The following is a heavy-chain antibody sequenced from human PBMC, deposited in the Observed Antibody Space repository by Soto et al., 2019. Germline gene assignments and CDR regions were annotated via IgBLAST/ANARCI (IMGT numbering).Heavy chain of an antibody. D-gene: IGHD6-6*01. V-gene: IGHV3-64*01. CDR3: ARRARPDFYYMDV. CDR1: GFTLSGYA. CDR2: ISSNGVGT. Sequence: GGALRLSCAASGFTLSGYAMDWVRQAPGKGLEYVSGISSNGVGTYYANSVQGRFTISRDNSKNTVYLQMGSLRPEDLAVYYCARRARPDFYYMDVWGKGTTVTVSS. J-gene: IGHJ6*03.